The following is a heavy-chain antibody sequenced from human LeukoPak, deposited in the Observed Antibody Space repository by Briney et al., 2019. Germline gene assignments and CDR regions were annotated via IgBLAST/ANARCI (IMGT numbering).Heavy chain of an antibody. D-gene: IGHD2-8*01. CDR3: ATGNGGLFDY. CDR2: ISSSNTYI. Sequence: GGSLILSCAASGFTFSDYTMNWVRQAPEKGLEWVSSISSSNTYIYYADSVKGRFTISRDNAKNSLYLQMNSLRAEDTAVYYCATGNGGLFDYWGQGTLVTVSS. V-gene: IGHV3-21*01. J-gene: IGHJ4*02. CDR1: GFTFSDYT.